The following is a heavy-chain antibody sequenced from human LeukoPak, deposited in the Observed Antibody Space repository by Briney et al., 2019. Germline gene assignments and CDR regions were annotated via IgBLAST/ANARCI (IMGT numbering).Heavy chain of an antibody. CDR2: IYYSGST. CDR3: ARSYYYGMDV. V-gene: IGHV4-59*08. Sequence: SETLSLTCTVSGGSISSYYRSWIRQPPGKGLEWIGYIYYSGSTNYNPSLKSRVTISVDTSKNQFSLKLSSVTAADTAVYYCARSYYYGMDVWGQGTPVTVSS. CDR1: GGSISSYY. J-gene: IGHJ6*02.